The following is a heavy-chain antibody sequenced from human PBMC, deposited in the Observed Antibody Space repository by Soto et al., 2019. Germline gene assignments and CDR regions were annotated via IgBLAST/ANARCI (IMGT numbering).Heavy chain of an antibody. CDR2: IYYSGST. CDR1: GGSISSYY. Sequence: SETLSLTCTVSGGSISSYYWSWIRQPPGKRLEWIGYIYYSGSTNYNPSLKSRVTISVDTSKNQFSLKLSSVTAADTAVYYCARDHSYDFWSGPPFYYYGMDVWGQGTTVTVSS. D-gene: IGHD3-3*01. V-gene: IGHV4-59*12. CDR3: ARDHSYDFWSGPPFYYYGMDV. J-gene: IGHJ6*02.